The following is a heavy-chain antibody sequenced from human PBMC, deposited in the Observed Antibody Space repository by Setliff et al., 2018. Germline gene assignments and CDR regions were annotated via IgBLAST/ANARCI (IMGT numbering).Heavy chain of an antibody. CDR2: VFSGDSDT. J-gene: IGHJ3*02. D-gene: IGHD6-25*01. CDR1: GYRFTTYW. CDR3: ARLGAPASHDASDI. V-gene: IGHV5-51*01. Sequence: PGESLKISCKGSGYRFTTYWIGWVRQMPGKGLEWMGIVFSGDSDTRYSPSFQGQVTMSADKSINTAYLQWSSQKASDTAMYYCARLGAPASHDASDIWGQGTMVTVSS.